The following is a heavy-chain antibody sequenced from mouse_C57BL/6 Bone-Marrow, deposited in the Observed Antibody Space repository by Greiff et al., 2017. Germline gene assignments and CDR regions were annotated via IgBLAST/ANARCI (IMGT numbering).Heavy chain of an antibody. J-gene: IGHJ3*01. CDR1: GYTFTSYW. V-gene: IGHV1-64*01. CDR2: IHPNSGST. CDR3: ASPYYYGSSFAWFAY. Sequence: QVQLQQPGAELVKPGASVKLSCKASGYTFTSYWMHWVKQRPGQGLEWIGMIHPNSGSTNYNEKFKSKATLTVDKSSSTAYMQRSSLTSEDSAVYYCASPYYYGSSFAWFAYWGQGTLVTVSA. D-gene: IGHD1-1*01.